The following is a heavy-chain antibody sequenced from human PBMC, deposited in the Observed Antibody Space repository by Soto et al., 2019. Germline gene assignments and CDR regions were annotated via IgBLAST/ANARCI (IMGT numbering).Heavy chain of an antibody. CDR1: GFTFSSYW. V-gene: IGHV3-74*01. D-gene: IGHD4-4*01. CDR2: INRNGTST. CDR3: ARDGIYSNYASHFFYMDV. Sequence: GGSLRLSCAASGFTFSSYWMHWVRQAPGKGLVWVSCINRNGTSTSYADSVKGRFTISRDNAKNTLYLQMSSLRAEDTGVYYCARDGIYSNYASHFFYMDVWGKGTTVTVSS. J-gene: IGHJ6*03.